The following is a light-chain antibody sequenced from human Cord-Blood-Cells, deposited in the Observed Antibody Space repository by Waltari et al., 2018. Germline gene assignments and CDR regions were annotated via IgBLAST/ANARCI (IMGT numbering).Light chain of an antibody. CDR3: SSYTSSSTLVV. CDR1: SSDVGGYNY. J-gene: IGLJ2*01. CDR2: EVS. Sequence: QSALTQPASVSGSPGQSITISCTGTSSDVGGYNYVSWYQQQPGKAPKLMMYEVSNRPSGFSNRFSGSKSGNTASLTISGLQAEDEADYYCSSYTSSSTLVVFGGGTKLTVL. V-gene: IGLV2-14*01.